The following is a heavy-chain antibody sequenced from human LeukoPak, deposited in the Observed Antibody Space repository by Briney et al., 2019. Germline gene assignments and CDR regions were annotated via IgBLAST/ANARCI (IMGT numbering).Heavy chain of an antibody. Sequence: ASVKVSCKASGDTFINYGIRWVRQAPGQGLAWMGWISGYNGNTNYAQKFQGRVTMTTDTSTSTAYMELRSLRSDDTAVYYCAREDCSIGVCYMGDYWGQGTLVTVSS. CDR3: AREDCSIGVCYMGDY. D-gene: IGHD2-8*01. CDR1: GDTFINYG. V-gene: IGHV1-18*01. CDR2: ISGYNGNT. J-gene: IGHJ4*02.